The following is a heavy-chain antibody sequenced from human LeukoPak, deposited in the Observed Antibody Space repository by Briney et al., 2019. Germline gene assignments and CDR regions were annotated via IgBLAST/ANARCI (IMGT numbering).Heavy chain of an antibody. CDR3: ARPYYYDSSGYGSS. J-gene: IGHJ5*02. V-gene: IGHV4-34*01. D-gene: IGHD3-22*01. Sequence: SSETLSLTCAVYGGSFSGYYWSWIRQPPGKGLEWIGEINHSGSTNYNPSLKSRVTISVDTSKSQFSLKLSSVTAADTAVCYCARPYYYDSSGYGSSWGQGTLVTVSS. CDR1: GGSFSGYY. CDR2: INHSGST.